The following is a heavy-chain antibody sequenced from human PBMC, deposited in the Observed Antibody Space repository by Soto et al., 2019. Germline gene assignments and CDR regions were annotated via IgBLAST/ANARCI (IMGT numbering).Heavy chain of an antibody. CDR1: GGTFSSYT. CDR2: ISGSGATT. V-gene: IGHV3-23*01. J-gene: IGHJ4*02. CDR3: AKDWVYCSGGSCPRPFDY. Sequence: SCKASGGTFSSYTISWVRQAPGKGLEWVSTISGSGATTHYADSVKGRFTISRDNSKNTLCLQMNSLRAEDTAVYYCAKDWVYCSGGSCPRPFDYWGQGTLVTVSS. D-gene: IGHD2-15*01.